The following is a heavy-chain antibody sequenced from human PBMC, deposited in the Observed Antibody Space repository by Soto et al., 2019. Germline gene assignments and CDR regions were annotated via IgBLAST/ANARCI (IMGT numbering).Heavy chain of an antibody. CDR3: ARGLVMVGSGIPVDC. D-gene: IGHD1-26*01. V-gene: IGHV1-3*01. J-gene: IGHJ4*02. Sequence: QVHLLQSGAEVKKPGASVKVSCTASGYTFTSYALQWLRQAPGQRLEWMGWINGGDRTTRYSQKFQGRDTITRDTSASTAYMELSNLEYEDTAVYYSARGLVMVGSGIPVDCWGQGTLVIVSS. CDR1: GYTFTSYA. CDR2: INGGDRTT.